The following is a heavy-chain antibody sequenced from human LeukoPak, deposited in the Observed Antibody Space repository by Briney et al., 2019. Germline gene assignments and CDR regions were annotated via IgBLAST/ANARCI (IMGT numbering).Heavy chain of an antibody. CDR3: ARDTDYYGSGRHGYFDH. Sequence: GGSLRLACAASGLTISDNFMGWVRQTPGKGLEWVSLIYSGGSTYSADSVKGRFIISRDNSKNTLHLQMNSLRVEDTAVYYCARDTDYYGSGRHGYFDHWGQGTLVTVSS. CDR1: GLTISDNF. D-gene: IGHD3-10*01. CDR2: IYSGGST. V-gene: IGHV3-66*01. J-gene: IGHJ1*01.